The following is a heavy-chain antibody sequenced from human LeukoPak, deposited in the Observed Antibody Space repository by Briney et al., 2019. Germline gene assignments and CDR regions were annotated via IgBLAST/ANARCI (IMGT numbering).Heavy chain of an antibody. D-gene: IGHD6-13*01. CDR3: ARGGGSSWYNYYGMDV. Sequence: PSETLSLTCAVYGGSFRGYYWSWLRQPPGKGLEWFGEINHSGSTNYNPSLKSRVTISVDTSKNQFSLKLSSVTAADTAMYYCARGGGSSWYNYYGMDVWGKGTTVTVSS. V-gene: IGHV4-34*01. CDR1: GGSFRGYY. CDR2: INHSGST. J-gene: IGHJ6*04.